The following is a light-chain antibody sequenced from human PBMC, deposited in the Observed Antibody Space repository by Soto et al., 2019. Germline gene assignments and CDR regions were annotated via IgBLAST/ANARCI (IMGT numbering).Light chain of an antibody. Sequence: EIGMTQSPATLSVTPGERATLSCRASQSVFSSLAWYQQRPGQAPRLLIYGSATRATGIPARFSGSGSGTEFTLTISSLQSEDSAVYYCQQYHNWPAFGQGTKVDIK. CDR3: QQYHNWPA. J-gene: IGKJ1*01. V-gene: IGKV3-15*01. CDR2: GSA. CDR1: QSVFSS.